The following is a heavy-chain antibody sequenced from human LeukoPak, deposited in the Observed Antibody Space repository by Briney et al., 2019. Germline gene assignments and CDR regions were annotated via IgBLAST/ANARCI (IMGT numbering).Heavy chain of an antibody. CDR3: AKDRGSSSWYYFDY. CDR2: IWYDGSNK. CDR1: GFTFSSYG. J-gene: IGHJ4*02. V-gene: IGHV3-33*06. D-gene: IGHD6-13*01. Sequence: GRSLRLSCAASGFTFSSYGMHWVRQAPGKGLEWVAVIWYDGSNKYYADSVKGRFTISRDNSKNTLYLQMNSLRAEDTAVYYCAKDRGSSSWYYFDYRGQGTLVTVSS.